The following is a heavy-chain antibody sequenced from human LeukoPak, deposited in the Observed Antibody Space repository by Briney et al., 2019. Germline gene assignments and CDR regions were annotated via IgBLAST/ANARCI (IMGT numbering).Heavy chain of an antibody. V-gene: IGHV1-8*03. CDR3: ARNYLGLGI. CDR2: LNPNSGNT. D-gene: IGHD5-24*01. J-gene: IGHJ3*02. Sequence: ASVKVSCKASGGTFSSYAISWVRQAPGQGLEWMGWLNPNSGNTGYAQRFQGRVTITRDTSISTAYMEVSSLTSEDTAVYYCARNYLGLGIWGQGTMVTVSS. CDR1: GGTFSSYA.